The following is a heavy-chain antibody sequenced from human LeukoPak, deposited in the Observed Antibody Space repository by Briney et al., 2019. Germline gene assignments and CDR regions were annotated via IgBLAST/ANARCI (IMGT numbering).Heavy chain of an antibody. J-gene: IGHJ4*02. D-gene: IGHD2-21*02. CDR2: IYYSGST. CDR1: GGSISSSSYY. Sequence: SETLSLTCTVSGGSISSSSYYWGWIRQPPGKGLEWIGSIYYSGSTYYNPSLKSRVTISVDTSKNQFSLKLSSVTAADTAVYYCARHSGVTYYFDYWGQGTLVTVSS. V-gene: IGHV4-39*01. CDR3: ARHSGVTYYFDY.